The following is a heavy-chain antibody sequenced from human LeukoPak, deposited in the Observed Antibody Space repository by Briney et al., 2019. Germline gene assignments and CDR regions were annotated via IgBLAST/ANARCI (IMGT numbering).Heavy chain of an antibody. J-gene: IGHJ6*02. V-gene: IGHV1-69*13. CDR3: ARVFGYCSSTSCYIHYYGMDV. D-gene: IGHD2-2*02. CDR2: IIPILGTA. CDR1: GGTFSSYA. Sequence: ASVKVSCKASGGTFSSYAISWVRQAPGQGLEWMGGIIPILGTANYAQKFQGRVTITADESTSTAYMELSSLRSEDTAVYYCARVFGYCSSTSCYIHYYGMDVWGQGTTVTVSS.